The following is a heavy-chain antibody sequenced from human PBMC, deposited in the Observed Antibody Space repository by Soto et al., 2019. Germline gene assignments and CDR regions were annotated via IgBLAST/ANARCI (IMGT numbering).Heavy chain of an antibody. Sequence: QVHLVQSGPEVKKPGSSVKVSCKTSGDTFKNYSISWVRQAPGQGPEWMVSIVPVVRIVNLEQKFRGRVTMTADESTSTVYLELTSLPSEDTALSYCARTYYYDSSGYSHFDFWGLGTLVTVSS. V-gene: IGHV1-69*02. CDR1: GDTFKNYS. CDR2: IVPVVRIV. J-gene: IGHJ4*02. CDR3: ARTYYYDSSGYSHFDF. D-gene: IGHD3-22*01.